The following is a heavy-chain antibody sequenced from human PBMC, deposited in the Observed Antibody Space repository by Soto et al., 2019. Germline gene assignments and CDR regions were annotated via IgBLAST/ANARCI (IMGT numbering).Heavy chain of an antibody. CDR1: GGSISGDYY. J-gene: IGHJ4*03. CDR2: IYYTGRS. V-gene: IGHV4-30-4*08. CDR3: ARGGARWPGYFDS. Sequence: QVRLHESGPGLVKPSQTLSLTCSVSGGSISGDYYWSWIRQSPEKGLEWIGYIYYTGRSYSNPALQILLSMSLDTSKYQFSLKLRCVTAADTAVYYGARGGARWPGYFDSWGQVALVAFAA. D-gene: IGHD2-15*01.